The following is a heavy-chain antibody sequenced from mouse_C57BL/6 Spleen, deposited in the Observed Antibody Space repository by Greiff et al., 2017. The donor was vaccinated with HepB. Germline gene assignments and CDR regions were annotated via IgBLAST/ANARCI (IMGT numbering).Heavy chain of an antibody. CDR2: ISNGGGST. CDR1: GFTFSDYY. V-gene: IGHV5-12*01. D-gene: IGHD1-1*01. Sequence: EVKLVESGGGLVQPGGSLKLSCAASGFTFSDYYMYWVRQTPEKRLEWVAYISNGGGSTYYPDTVKGRFTISRDNAKNTLYLQMSRLKSEDTAMYYCARRLLRYYYAMDDWGQGTSVTVSS. CDR3: ARRLLRYYYAMDD. J-gene: IGHJ4*01.